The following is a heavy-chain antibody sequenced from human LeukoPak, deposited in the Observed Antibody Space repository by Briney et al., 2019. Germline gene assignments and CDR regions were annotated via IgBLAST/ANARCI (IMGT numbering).Heavy chain of an antibody. Sequence: GGSLRLSCAASGFTFSSYSMNWVRQAPGKGLEWFSSISSSSSYIYYADSEKGRFTISRDNAKNSLYLQMNSLRAEDTAVYYCARARGYCSSTSCYLFDYWGQGTLVTVSS. V-gene: IGHV3-21*01. CDR1: GFTFSSYS. J-gene: IGHJ4*02. D-gene: IGHD2-2*01. CDR2: ISSSSSYI. CDR3: ARARGYCSSTSCYLFDY.